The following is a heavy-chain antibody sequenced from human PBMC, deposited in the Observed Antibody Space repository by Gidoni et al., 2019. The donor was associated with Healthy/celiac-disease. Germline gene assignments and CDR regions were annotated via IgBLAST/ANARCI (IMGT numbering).Heavy chain of an antibody. J-gene: IGHJ1*01. V-gene: IGHV4-34*01. CDR2: INHSGST. CDR1: RGSFSGSY. CDR3: ARTGYSSSWGFQH. Sequence: QVQLQQWCADLLNTSETLSLTGAVYRGSFSGSYWSWTRQPPGKVLECSGEINHSGSTNYNPALKSRVTISVDTSKNQFSLKLSSVTAADTAVYYCARTGYSSSWGFQHWGQGTLVTVSS. D-gene: IGHD6-13*01.